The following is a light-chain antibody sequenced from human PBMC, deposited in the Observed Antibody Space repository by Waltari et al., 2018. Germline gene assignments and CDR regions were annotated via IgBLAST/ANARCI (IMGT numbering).Light chain of an antibody. Sequence: DIQMTQSPSTLSASVGDRVTITCRASQSISNWLAWYQQKPGKAPNLLIYAASTLQSGVPSRFSGSGSGTDFTLTISSLQPEDFATYYCQLLNSSQWTFGQGTKVEIK. CDR3: QLLNSSQWT. CDR2: AAS. J-gene: IGKJ1*01. V-gene: IGKV1-5*01. CDR1: QSISNW.